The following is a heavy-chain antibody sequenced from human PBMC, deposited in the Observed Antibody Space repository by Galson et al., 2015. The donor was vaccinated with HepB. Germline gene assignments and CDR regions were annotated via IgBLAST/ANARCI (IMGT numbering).Heavy chain of an antibody. V-gene: IGHV3-11*05. D-gene: IGHD2-15*01. Sequence: SLRLSCAASGLTFSDYYMSWIRQAPGKGLEWVSYISSSSSYTNYADSVKGRFTISRDNAKNSLYLQMNSLRAEDTAVYYCARVEYCSGGSCSNYFDYWGQGTLVTVSS. J-gene: IGHJ4*02. CDR2: ISSSSSYT. CDR3: ARVEYCSGGSCSNYFDY. CDR1: GLTFSDYY.